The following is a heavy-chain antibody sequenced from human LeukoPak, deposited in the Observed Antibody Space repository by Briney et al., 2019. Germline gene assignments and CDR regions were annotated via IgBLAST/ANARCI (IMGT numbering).Heavy chain of an antibody. CDR1: GFSLSTSGVG. D-gene: IGHD4-23*01. J-gene: IGHJ4*02. CDR2: IYWDDDK. Sequence: ESGPTLAKPTQTLTLTCTFSGFSLSTSGVGVGWIRQPPGKALEWLALIYWDDDKRYRPSLKTRLTISKDTSKNQVVLTMTNMDPVDTATYYCARTSDYGGNIMGFDYWGQGTLVTVSS. CDR3: ARTSDYGGNIMGFDY. V-gene: IGHV2-5*02.